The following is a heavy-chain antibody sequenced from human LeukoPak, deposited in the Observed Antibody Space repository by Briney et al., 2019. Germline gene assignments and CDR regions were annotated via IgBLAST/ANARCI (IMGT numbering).Heavy chain of an antibody. D-gene: IGHD3-10*01. J-gene: IGHJ5*02. CDR1: GGTFSSYA. Sequence: GASVKVSCKASGGTFSSYAISWVRQAAGQGLEWMGGIIPIFGTSNYAQKFQGRVTITADDSTSTAYMELSSLRSEDTAEYYCAGGRTSFGELNWFDPWGQGTLVTVSS. CDR3: AGGRTSFGELNWFDP. V-gene: IGHV1-69*13. CDR2: IIPIFGTS.